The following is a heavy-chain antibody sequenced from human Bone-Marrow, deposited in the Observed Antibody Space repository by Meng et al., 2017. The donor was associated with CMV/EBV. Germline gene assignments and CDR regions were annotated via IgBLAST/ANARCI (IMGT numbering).Heavy chain of an antibody. CDR3: ARVHSTPRYYYGSGVDP. Sequence: SISSGGYYWSWIRQHPWKGLEWIGYIYYSGSTYYNPSLKSRVTISVDTSKNQFSLKLSSVTAADTAVYYCARVHSTPRYYYGSGVDPWGQGTLVTVSS. V-gene: IGHV4-31*02. D-gene: IGHD3-10*01. CDR1: SISSGGYY. J-gene: IGHJ5*02. CDR2: IYYSGST.